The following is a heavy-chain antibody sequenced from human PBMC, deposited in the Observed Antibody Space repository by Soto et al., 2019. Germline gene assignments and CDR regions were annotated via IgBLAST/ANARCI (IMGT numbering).Heavy chain of an antibody. CDR3: AKAPGGVYGSFDS. J-gene: IGHJ4*02. V-gene: IGHV3-30*18. CDR1: GFTFSSYG. D-gene: IGHD2-8*01. Sequence: QVQLVESGGGVVQPGRSLRLSCAASGFTFSSYGMHWVRQAPGKGLEWVAVISYDGSNKYYADSVKGRFTISRDNSKNTLYLQMNSLRAEDTAVYYCAKAPGGVYGSFDSWGQGTLVTVSS. CDR2: ISYDGSNK.